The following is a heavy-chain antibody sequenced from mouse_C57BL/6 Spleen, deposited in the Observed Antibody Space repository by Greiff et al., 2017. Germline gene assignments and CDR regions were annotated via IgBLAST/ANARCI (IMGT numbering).Heavy chain of an antibody. J-gene: IGHJ2*01. V-gene: IGHV1-54*01. D-gene: IGHD1-1*01. CDR3: ARCGTTVVAPCDY. CDR2: LNPGSGGT. Sequence: VKLQQSGAELVRPGTSVKVSCKASGYAFTNYLIEWVKQRPGQGLEWIGVLNPGSGGTKYNEKFQGKATLTAAKSSITAYMQLISLTSEDSAVYFCARCGTTVVAPCDYWGQGTTLTVSS. CDR1: GYAFTNYL.